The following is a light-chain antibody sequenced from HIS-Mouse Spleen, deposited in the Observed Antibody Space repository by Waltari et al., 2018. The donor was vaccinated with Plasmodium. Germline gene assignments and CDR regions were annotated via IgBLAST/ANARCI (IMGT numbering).Light chain of an antibody. CDR1: ALPKKY. J-gene: IGLJ3*02. CDR3: YSTDSSGNHRV. Sequence: SYELTQPPSVSVSPGQTARITCSGDALPKKYAYWYQQKSGHAPVLVIYEDSKRPSGIPERFSGSSSWTMATLTISGAQLEDEADYYCYSTDSSGNHRVFGGGTKLTVL. CDR2: EDS. V-gene: IGLV3-10*01.